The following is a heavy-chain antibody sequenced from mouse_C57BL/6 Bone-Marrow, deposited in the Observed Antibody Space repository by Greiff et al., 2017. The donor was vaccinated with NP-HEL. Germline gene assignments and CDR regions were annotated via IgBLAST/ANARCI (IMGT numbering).Heavy chain of an antibody. Sequence: QVQLQQPGAELVRPGTSVKLSCKASGYTFTSYWMHWVKQRPGQGLEWIGVIDPSDSYTNYNQKFKGKATLTVDTSSSTAYMQLSSLTSEDSAVYYCASSGEDGYPRRWGQGTTLTVSS. CDR1: GYTFTSYW. V-gene: IGHV1-59*01. CDR2: IDPSDSYT. J-gene: IGHJ2*01. D-gene: IGHD2-3*01. CDR3: ASSGEDGYPRR.